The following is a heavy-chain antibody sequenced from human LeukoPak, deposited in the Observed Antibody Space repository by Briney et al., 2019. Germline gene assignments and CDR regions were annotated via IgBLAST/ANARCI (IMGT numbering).Heavy chain of an antibody. Sequence: GGSLRLSCAASGFTFSRYAMCWVRQAPGKGLEWVSAISGSGGSTYYADSVKGRFTISRDNSKNTLYLQMNSLRAEDTAVYYCASRRGSTSCYPCYWGQGTLVTVYS. V-gene: IGHV3-23*01. CDR1: GFTFSRYA. D-gene: IGHD2-2*01. CDR2: ISGSGGST. J-gene: IGHJ4*02. CDR3: ASRRGSTSCYPCY.